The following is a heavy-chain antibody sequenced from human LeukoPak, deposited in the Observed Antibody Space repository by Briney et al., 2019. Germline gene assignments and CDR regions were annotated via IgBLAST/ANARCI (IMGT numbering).Heavy chain of an antibody. V-gene: IGHV4-59*01. CDR2: IYYSGST. CDR1: GGSISSYY. D-gene: IGHD3-3*01. J-gene: IGHJ5*02. Sequence: SETLSLTCTVSGGSISSYYWSWIRQPPGKGLEWIGYIYYSGSTNYNPSLKSRVTMSVDTSKNQFSLKLSSVTAADTAVYYCARGGSGHITIFGVVTPHNWFDPWGQGTLVTVSS. CDR3: ARGGSGHITIFGVVTPHNWFDP.